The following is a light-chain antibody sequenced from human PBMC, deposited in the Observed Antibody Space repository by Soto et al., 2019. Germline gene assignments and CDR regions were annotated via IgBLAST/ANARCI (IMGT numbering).Light chain of an antibody. CDR2: DVT. CDR3: SSYSSSSTSVL. Sequence: QSALTQPASVSGSPGQSLTISCTGTTSDIGGHDYVSWYQQHPGKAPKVLIYDVTNRPSGISHRFSGSKSGNTASLIISGRQAEDEADYYCSSYSSSSTSVLFGAGTKLTVL. J-gene: IGLJ3*02. CDR1: TSDIGGHDY. V-gene: IGLV2-14*03.